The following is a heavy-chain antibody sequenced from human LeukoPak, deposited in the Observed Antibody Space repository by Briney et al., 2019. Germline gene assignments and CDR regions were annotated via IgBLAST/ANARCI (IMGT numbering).Heavy chain of an antibody. CDR1: GFTFSSYA. CDR3: AKDQRYYYDSSGYYYEEREYYFDY. Sequence: PGGSPRLSCAASGFTFSSYAMSWVRQAPGKGLEWVSAISGSGGSTYYADSVKGRFTISRDNSKNTLYLQMNSLRAEDTAVYYCAKDQRYYYDSSGYYYEEREYYFDYWGQGTLVTVSS. V-gene: IGHV3-23*01. D-gene: IGHD3-22*01. J-gene: IGHJ4*02. CDR2: ISGSGGST.